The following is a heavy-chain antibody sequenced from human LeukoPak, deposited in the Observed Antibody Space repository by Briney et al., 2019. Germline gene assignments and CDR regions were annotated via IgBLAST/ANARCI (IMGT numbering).Heavy chain of an antibody. Sequence: PGGSLRLSCAASGFTVSSNYMSWVRQAPGKGLEWVSVIYSDSGGSTYYADSVKGRFTMSRDNSKNTLYLHMNGLRAEDTAVYYCARGFTHDYGDYFDYWGQGTLVTVSS. D-gene: IGHD4-17*01. V-gene: IGHV3-66*01. CDR2: IYSDSGGST. J-gene: IGHJ4*02. CDR1: GFTVSSNY. CDR3: ARGFTHDYGDYFDY.